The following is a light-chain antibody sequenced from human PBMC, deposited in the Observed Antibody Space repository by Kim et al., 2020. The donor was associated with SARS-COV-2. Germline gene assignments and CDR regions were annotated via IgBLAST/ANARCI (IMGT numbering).Light chain of an antibody. J-gene: IGKJ4*01. CDR1: QSVSNNY. CDR2: GAS. V-gene: IGKV3-20*01. CDR3: QQYGRSPPT. Sequence: APGERATLSCRASQSVSNNYLGWYQQKPGLAPRLLIYGASSRATGIPDRFSGSGSGTDFTLSISRLEPEDFALYYCQQYGRSPPTFGGGTKVEIK.